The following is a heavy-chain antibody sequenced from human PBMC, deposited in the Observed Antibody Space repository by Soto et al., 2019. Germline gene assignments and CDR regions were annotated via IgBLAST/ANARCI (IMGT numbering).Heavy chain of an antibody. CDR2: IVVGSGNT. CDR3: AVGSRYSSGWSTYYYGMDV. J-gene: IGHJ6*02. Sequence: SVKVSCKASGFTFTSSAVQWVRQARGQRLEWIGWIVVGSGNTNYAQKFQERVTITRDMSTSTAYMELSSLRSEDTAVYYCAVGSRYSSGWSTYYYGMDVWGQGTTVTVSS. D-gene: IGHD6-19*01. CDR1: GFTFTSSA. V-gene: IGHV1-58*01.